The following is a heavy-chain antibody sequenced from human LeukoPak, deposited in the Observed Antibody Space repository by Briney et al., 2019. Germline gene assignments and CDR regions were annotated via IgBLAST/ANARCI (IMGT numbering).Heavy chain of an antibody. V-gene: IGHV3-53*01. Sequence: PGGSLRLSCAASGFTVNTNYMSWVRQAPGKGLEWVSIMHSVGTTYYADSVKGRFTFSRDNSKNTLYLQMNNLRAEDTAVYYCARDVRADYWGQGTLVTVSS. CDR2: MHSVGTT. CDR3: ARDVRADY. CDR1: GFTVNTNY. J-gene: IGHJ4*02.